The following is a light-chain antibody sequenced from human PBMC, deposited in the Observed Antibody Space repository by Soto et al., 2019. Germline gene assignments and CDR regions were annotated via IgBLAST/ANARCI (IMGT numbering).Light chain of an antibody. CDR3: QQSYSTPPV. Sequence: DIQMTQSPSSLSASVGDRVTITCRASQSISSYLNWYQQKPGKAPKLLIYAASSLQSGVPSRFSGSGSETDFTLTISSLQPEDFATYYCQQSYSTPPVFGPGTKVDIK. J-gene: IGKJ3*01. CDR1: QSISSY. V-gene: IGKV1-39*01. CDR2: AAS.